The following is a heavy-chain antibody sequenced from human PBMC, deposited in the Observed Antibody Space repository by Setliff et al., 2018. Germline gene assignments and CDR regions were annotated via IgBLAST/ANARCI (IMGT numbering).Heavy chain of an antibody. J-gene: IGHJ2*01. V-gene: IGHV4-34*01. CDR2: INHSGST. D-gene: IGHD4-17*01. Sequence: SETLSLTCAVHGGSVNGFYWSWIRQPPGKGLEWIGEINHSGSTNYNPSLKSRVTISVDTSKNQFSLKLSSVTAADTAVYYCARTHDYGDYRWYFDLWGRGTLVTVSS. CDR3: ARTHDYGDYRWYFDL. CDR1: GGSVNGFY.